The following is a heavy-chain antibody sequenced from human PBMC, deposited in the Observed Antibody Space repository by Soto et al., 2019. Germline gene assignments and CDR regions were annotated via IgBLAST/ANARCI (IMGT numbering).Heavy chain of an antibody. V-gene: IGHV1-18*04. CDR1: GYTLSSYG. J-gene: IGHJ4*02. CDR3: ARHPDYHDSGRYYFFDY. Sequence: QVQLVQSGAEVKKPGASVKVSCKASGYTLSSYGISWVRQAPGQGLEWMGWISAYNGHTKYTEKLQGRVTMTTDTSTTTVYMELRSLRSDDTAVYYCARHPDYHDSGRYYFFDYWGQGTLVTVSS. D-gene: IGHD3-22*01. CDR2: ISAYNGHT.